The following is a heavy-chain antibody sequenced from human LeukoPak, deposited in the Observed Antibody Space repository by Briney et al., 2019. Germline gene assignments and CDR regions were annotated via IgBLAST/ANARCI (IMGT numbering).Heavy chain of an antibody. D-gene: IGHD2-15*01. Sequence: ASVKVSCKASGYTFTGYYMHWVRQAPGQGLEWMGWINPNSGGTNYAQKFQGRVTMTRDTSISTAYMELSGLRSDDTAVYYCARVLLGYCSGGSCWPAAFDIWGQGTMVTVSS. V-gene: IGHV1-2*02. CDR1: GYTFTGYY. J-gene: IGHJ3*02. CDR3: ARVLLGYCSGGSCWPAAFDI. CDR2: INPNSGGT.